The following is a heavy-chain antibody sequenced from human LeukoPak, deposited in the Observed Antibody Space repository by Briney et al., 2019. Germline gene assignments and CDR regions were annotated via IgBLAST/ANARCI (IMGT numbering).Heavy chain of an antibody. CDR3: AKDAQRGFDYSNSLEH. CDR1: GFTFSHYG. CDR2: IGNDGSNK. V-gene: IGHV3-33*06. D-gene: IGHD4-11*01. Sequence: GGSLRLSCATSGFTFSHYGMHWVRQAPGKGLEWVAVIGNDGSNKYYGDSVKGRFTISRDNSKNTLYLQMNSLTVEDTAVYYCAKDAQRGFDYSNSLEHWGQGTLVTVSS. J-gene: IGHJ5*02.